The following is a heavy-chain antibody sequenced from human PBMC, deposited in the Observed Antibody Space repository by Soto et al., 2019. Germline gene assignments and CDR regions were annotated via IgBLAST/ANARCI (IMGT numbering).Heavy chain of an antibody. V-gene: IGHV1-18*01. J-gene: IGHJ5*02. D-gene: IGHD5-18*01. CDR1: GYTFPSYG. CDR2: ISAYNGNT. CDR3: ARGDEAMVTSAWFDP. Sequence: QVQLVQSGAEVKKPGASVKVSCKASGYTFPSYGISWVRQAPGQGLEGMGWISAYNGNTNYAQKLQGRVTMTTDTSTSTAYMELRSLRSDDTAVYYCARGDEAMVTSAWFDPWGQGTLVTVSS.